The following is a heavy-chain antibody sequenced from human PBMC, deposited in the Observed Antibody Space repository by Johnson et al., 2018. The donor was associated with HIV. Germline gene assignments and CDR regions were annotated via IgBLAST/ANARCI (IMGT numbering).Heavy chain of an antibody. CDR3: AKDTRSSSGLGAFDI. V-gene: IGHV3-33*06. J-gene: IGHJ3*02. CDR2: IWYDGSNK. Sequence: QEQLVESGGGVVQPGRSLRLSCAASGFTFSSYGMHWVRQAPGKGLEWVAVIWYDGSNKYYADSVKGRFTISRDNSKNTLYLQMNSLRAEDTAVYDCAKDTRSSSGLGAFDIWGQGTMVTVSS. CDR1: GFTFSSYG. D-gene: IGHD6-6*01.